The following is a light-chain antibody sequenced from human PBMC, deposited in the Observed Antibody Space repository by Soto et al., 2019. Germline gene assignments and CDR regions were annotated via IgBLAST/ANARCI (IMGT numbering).Light chain of an antibody. CDR2: GAS. CDR3: QQYGSSPWT. J-gene: IGKJ1*01. Sequence: EIVLTQSPGTLSLSPGERATLSCRASQSVSSSYLAWYQQKPGQAPRLLIYGASSRATGIPDRFSGSGSGTDFTLTISRLEPEDIAVYYSQQYGSSPWTFGQGTKVDIK. V-gene: IGKV3-20*01. CDR1: QSVSSSY.